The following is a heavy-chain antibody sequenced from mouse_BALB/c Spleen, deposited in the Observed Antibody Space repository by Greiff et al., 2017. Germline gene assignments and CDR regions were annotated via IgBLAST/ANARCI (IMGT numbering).Heavy chain of an antibody. CDR1: GFAFSSYD. Sequence: EVQVVESGGGLVKPGGSLKLSCAASGFAFSSYDMSWVRQTPEKRLEWVAYISSGGGSTYYPDTVKGRFTISRDNAKNTLYLQMSSLKSEDTAMYYCARQDGYYGGFAYWGQGTLVTVSA. CDR3: ARQDGYYGGFAY. D-gene: IGHD2-3*01. J-gene: IGHJ3*01. V-gene: IGHV5-12-1*01. CDR2: ISSGGGST.